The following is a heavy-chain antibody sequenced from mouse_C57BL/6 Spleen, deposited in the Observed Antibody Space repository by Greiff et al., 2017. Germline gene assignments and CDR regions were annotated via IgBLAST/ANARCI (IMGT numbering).Heavy chain of an antibody. CDR2: ISGGGGNT. V-gene: IGHV5-9*01. CDR1: GFTFSSYT. CDR3: ARDSSGWGYAMDY. Sequence: EVQRVESGGGLVKPGGSLKLSCAASGFTFSSYTMSWVRQTPEKRLEWVATISGGGGNTYYPDSVKGRFTISRDNAKNTLYLQMSSLRSEDTALYYCARDSSGWGYAMDYWGQGTSVTVSS. D-gene: IGHD3-2*02. J-gene: IGHJ4*01.